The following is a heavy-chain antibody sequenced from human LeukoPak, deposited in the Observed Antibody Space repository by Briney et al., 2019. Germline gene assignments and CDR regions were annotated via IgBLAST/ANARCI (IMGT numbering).Heavy chain of an antibody. CDR3: ARDWDSSGYYYDY. V-gene: IGHV3-23*01. CDR2: ISGGGYST. J-gene: IGHJ4*02. CDR1: GFTFSSYA. Sequence: GGSLRLSCAASGFTFSSYAMSWVRQAPGKGLEWVSGISGGGYSTYYADSAKGRFTISRDNSKNTLYLQMNSLRAEDTAVYYCARDWDSSGYYYDYWGQGTLVTVSS. D-gene: IGHD3-22*01.